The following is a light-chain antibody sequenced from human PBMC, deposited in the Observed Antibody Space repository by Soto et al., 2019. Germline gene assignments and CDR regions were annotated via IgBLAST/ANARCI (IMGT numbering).Light chain of an antibody. Sequence: DIQINQSPSSLSASVGQRATITFTSSQSISSYLNWYQQKPGKAPKLLIYAASSLQSGVPSRFSGSGSGTDFTLTISSLQPEDFATYYCKQSYSTPDTFGRGTKVDIK. CDR2: AAS. V-gene: IGKV1-39*01. J-gene: IGKJ4*01. CDR1: QSISSY. CDR3: KQSYSTPDT.